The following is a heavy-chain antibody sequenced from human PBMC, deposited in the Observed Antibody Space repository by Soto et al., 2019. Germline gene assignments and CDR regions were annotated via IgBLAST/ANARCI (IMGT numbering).Heavy chain of an antibody. CDR3: AKRSPSLGELSPPFDY. J-gene: IGHJ4*02. Sequence: GGSLRLSCAASGFTFSSYAMSWVRQAPGKGLEWVSAISGSGGSTYYADSVKGRFTISRDNSKNTLYLQMNSLRAEDTAVYYCAKRSPSLGELSPPFDYWGQGTLVTVSS. V-gene: IGHV3-23*01. D-gene: IGHD3-16*02. CDR1: GFTFSSYA. CDR2: ISGSGGST.